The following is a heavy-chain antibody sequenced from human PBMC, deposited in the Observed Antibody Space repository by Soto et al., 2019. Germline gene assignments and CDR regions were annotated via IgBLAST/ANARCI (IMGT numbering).Heavy chain of an antibody. CDR1: GFTFSSYG. J-gene: IGHJ4*02. V-gene: IGHV3-30*18. D-gene: IGHD6-6*01. Sequence: LRLSCAASGFTFSSYGMHWVRQAPGKGLEWVAVISYDGSNKYYADSVKGRFTISRDNSKNTLYLQMNSLRAEDTAVYYCAKGSHSSSSTILDYWGQGTLVTVSS. CDR3: AKGSHSSSSTILDY. CDR2: ISYDGSNK.